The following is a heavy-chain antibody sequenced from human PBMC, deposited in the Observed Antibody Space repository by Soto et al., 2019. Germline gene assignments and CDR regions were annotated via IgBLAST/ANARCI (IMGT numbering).Heavy chain of an antibody. V-gene: IGHV4-39*01. Sequence: SYTLSLTCTVAGGSISSSSYYWGWIRQPPGKGLEWIGSIYYSVSTYYNPSLKSRVTISVDTSKNQFSLKLSSVTAADTAVYYCARRVRIVGSYYYYYGMDVWGQGTTVTVSS. CDR1: GGSISSSSYY. J-gene: IGHJ6*02. CDR3: ARRVRIVGSYYYYYGMDV. D-gene: IGHD1-26*01. CDR2: IYYSVST.